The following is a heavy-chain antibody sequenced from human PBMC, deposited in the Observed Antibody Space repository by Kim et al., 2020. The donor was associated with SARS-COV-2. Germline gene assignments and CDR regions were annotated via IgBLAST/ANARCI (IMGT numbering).Heavy chain of an antibody. D-gene: IGHD2-2*01. CDR3: ARGRVGVVPSPILGLGPFWKYYYMDA. CDR1: GESFSDYY. CDR2: INHSGST. J-gene: IGHJ6*03. V-gene: IGHV4-34*01. Sequence: SETLSLTCAVFGESFSDYYWTWVRRPPGKGLEWIGEINHSGSTNYNPSLKSRVTISSDTSKNQFSLKVTSLTAADTAIYYCARGRVGVVPSPILGLGPFWKYYYMDAWGRGATVTVSS.